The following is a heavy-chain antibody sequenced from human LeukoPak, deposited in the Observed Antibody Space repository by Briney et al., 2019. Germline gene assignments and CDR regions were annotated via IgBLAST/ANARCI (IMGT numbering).Heavy chain of an antibody. CDR2: IKQDGSGK. CDR3: AGGTGWLIDS. Sequence: GGSLRLSCAASGFTFSSYAMSWVRQAPGKGLEWVANIKQDGSGKFYVDSVKGRFTISRDNAKNSLYLQMNSLRAEDTALYYCAGGTGWLIDSWGQGTLVTVSS. J-gene: IGHJ4*02. D-gene: IGHD6-19*01. V-gene: IGHV3-7*01. CDR1: GFTFSSYA.